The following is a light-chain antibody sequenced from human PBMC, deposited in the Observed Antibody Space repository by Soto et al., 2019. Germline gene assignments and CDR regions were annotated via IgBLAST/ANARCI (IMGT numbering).Light chain of an antibody. Sequence: DIPLTQSQSSLSASGGDRDNIXRRASRSINTYVNWYQQRPGKAPELLIYSASSLHTGVPSRFSGSGSGTDFTLTISSLQPEDFATYYCQQSYSTPITFGQGTRLEIK. CDR3: QQSYSTPIT. CDR2: SAS. J-gene: IGKJ5*01. V-gene: IGKV1-39*01. CDR1: RSINTY.